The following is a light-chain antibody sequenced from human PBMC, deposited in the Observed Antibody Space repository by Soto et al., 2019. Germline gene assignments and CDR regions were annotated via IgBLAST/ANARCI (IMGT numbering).Light chain of an antibody. J-gene: IGLJ1*01. CDR1: SSNVGSTY. V-gene: IGLV1-47*01. CDR2: RNT. CDR3: AAWDDSLSGYV. Sequence: QAVLTQPPSASGTPGQRVTISCSGSSSNVGSTYVYWYQQLPGTAPKLLIYRNTQRPSGVPDRFSGSKSGTSASLAISGLRSEDEADYYCAAWDDSLSGYVFGSGTKLTVL.